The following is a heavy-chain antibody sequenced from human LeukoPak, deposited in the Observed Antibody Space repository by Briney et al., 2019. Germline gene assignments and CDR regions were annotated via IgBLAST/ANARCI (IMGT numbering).Heavy chain of an antibody. Sequence: SETLSLTCTVSGGSISSGSYYWSWIRQPAGKGLEWIGRIYTSGSTNYNPSLKSRVTISVDTSKNQFSLKLSSVTAADTAVYYCASMVAATPIWFDPWGQGTLVTVSS. CDR2: IYTSGST. CDR1: GGSISSGSYY. V-gene: IGHV4-61*02. CDR3: ASMVAATPIWFDP. D-gene: IGHD2-15*01. J-gene: IGHJ5*02.